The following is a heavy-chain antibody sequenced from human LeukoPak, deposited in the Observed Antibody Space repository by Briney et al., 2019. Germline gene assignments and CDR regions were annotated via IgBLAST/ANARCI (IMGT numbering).Heavy chain of an antibody. CDR3: ARASYYYFDY. J-gene: IGHJ4*02. D-gene: IGHD3-10*01. CDR1: GGSISSSSYY. V-gene: IGHV4-39*07. CDR2: IYYSGST. Sequence: SETLSLTCTVSGGSISSSSYYWGWIRQPPGKGLEWIGSIYYSGSTYYNPSLKSRVTISVDTSKNQFSLKLSSVTAADTAVYYCARASYYYFDYWGQGTLVTVSS.